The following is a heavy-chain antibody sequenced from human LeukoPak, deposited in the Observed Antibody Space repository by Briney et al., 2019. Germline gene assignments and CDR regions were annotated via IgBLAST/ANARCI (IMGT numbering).Heavy chain of an antibody. J-gene: IGHJ6*03. CDR3: ARGYSGYDSSDYYYYMDV. V-gene: IGHV1-8*01. CDR1: GYTFTSYD. CDR2: MNPNSGNT. D-gene: IGHD5-12*01. Sequence: ASVKVSCKASGYTFTSYDINWVRQATGQGLEWMGWMNPNSGNTGYAQKFQGRVTMTRNTSISTAYMELSSLRSEDTAVYYCARGYSGYDSSDYYYYMDVWGKGTTVTVSS.